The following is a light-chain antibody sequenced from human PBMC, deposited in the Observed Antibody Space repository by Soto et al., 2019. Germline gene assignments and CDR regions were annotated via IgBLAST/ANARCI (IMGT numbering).Light chain of an antibody. CDR3: QQRRTCLLT. CDR2: DAS. Sequence: EVVLTQTPATLSLSPGERATFSCRASQSVKSYLVWYQQKHGQTPRLLIYDASNRATGIPARFNDSGSYTEYTLTISCLEPEDLAVYYCQQRRTCLLTVGGSPRVELK. J-gene: IGKJ4*02. V-gene: IGKV3-11*01. CDR1: QSVKSY.